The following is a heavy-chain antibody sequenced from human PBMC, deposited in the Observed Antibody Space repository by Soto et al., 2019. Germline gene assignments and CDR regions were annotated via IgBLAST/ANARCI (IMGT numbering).Heavy chain of an antibody. CDR2: IIPIFGTA. CDR1: GGTFSSYA. D-gene: IGHD3-22*01. J-gene: IGHJ6*02. CDR3: ARGRRNYHSSGYYGLGV. V-gene: IGHV1-69*06. Sequence: SVKVSCKXSGGTFSSYAISWVRQAPGQGLEWMGGIIPIFGTANYAQKFQGRVTITADKSTSTAYMELSSLRSEDTAVYYCARGRRNYHSSGYYGLGVWGQGTTVTVSS.